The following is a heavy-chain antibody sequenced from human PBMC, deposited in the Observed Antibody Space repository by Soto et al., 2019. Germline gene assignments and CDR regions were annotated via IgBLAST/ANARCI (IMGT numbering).Heavy chain of an antibody. Sequence: SVKVSCKASGGTFSSFAFSWVRQAPGHGLEWLGSIIPIFGTPHTAQRFPDRVTITADKSTAYMELTYRRSEDPAVYYCLIGRGSIAHNQHRLAVWSQGTTV. CDR3: LIGRGSIAHNQHRLAV. J-gene: IGHJ6*02. CDR2: IIPIFGTP. D-gene: IGHD6-19*01. CDR1: GGTFSSFA. V-gene: IGHV1-69*06.